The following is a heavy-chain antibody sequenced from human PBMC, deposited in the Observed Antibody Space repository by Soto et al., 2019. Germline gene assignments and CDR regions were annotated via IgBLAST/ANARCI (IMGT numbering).Heavy chain of an antibody. CDR2: IFSNDEK. J-gene: IGHJ4*02. D-gene: IGHD5-12*01. Sequence: QVTLKESGPVLVKPTETLTLTCTVSGFSLSNARMGVSWIRQPPGKALEWLAHIFSNDEKSYSTSLKSRLTTXKXTXRSKVVLTMTNMDPVDTATYYCARATRGRDGYNIDYWGQGTLVTVSS. CDR3: ARATRGRDGYNIDY. CDR1: GFSLSNARMG. V-gene: IGHV2-26*01.